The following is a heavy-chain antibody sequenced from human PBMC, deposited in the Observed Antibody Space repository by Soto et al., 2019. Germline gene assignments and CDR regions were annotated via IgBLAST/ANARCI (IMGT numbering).Heavy chain of an antibody. D-gene: IGHD3-9*01. CDR3: AKGGSLTGYFTYDY. J-gene: IGHJ4*02. Sequence: EVQLLESGGGLVQPGGSLRLSCATSGFTLSNYAMNWVRQSPGKGLEWVSSISASGDSTYYPESVKGRFTVSRDNSKNMLYLQIDSLRAEDTAVYYCAKGGSLTGYFTYDYWGQGALVTVSS. CDR1: GFTLSNYA. V-gene: IGHV3-23*01. CDR2: ISASGDST.